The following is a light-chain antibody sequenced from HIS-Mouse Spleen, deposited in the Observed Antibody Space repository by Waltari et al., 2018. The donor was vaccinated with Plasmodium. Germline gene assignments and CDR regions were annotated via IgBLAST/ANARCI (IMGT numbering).Light chain of an antibody. CDR2: EDG. CDR3: YSADSSGNHRV. V-gene: IGLV3-10*01. J-gene: IGLJ3*02. CDR1: ALPKKY. Sequence: SYELTQPPSVSVSPGQTARITCSGDALPKKYAYWYQQKSGQAPVLVIYEDGKRPSGIRERFSGSSSGTMATLTIRGAQVEDEADYYCYSADSSGNHRVFGGGTKLTVL.